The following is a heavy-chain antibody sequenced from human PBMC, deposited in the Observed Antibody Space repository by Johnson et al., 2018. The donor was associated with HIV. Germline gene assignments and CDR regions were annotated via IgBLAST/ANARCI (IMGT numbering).Heavy chain of an antibody. CDR1: GFTFSSYG. D-gene: IGHD6-6*01. V-gene: IGHV3-48*04. J-gene: IGHJ3*02. CDR2: ISGSGNSI. CDR3: AKVHIAARWSDAFDI. Sequence: VQLVESGGGVVQPGGSLRLSCAASGFTFSSYGMHWVRQAPGKGLEWVSYISGSGNSIYYADSVKGRFTISRDNAKNSLYLQMNSLRAEDTAVYFCAKVHIAARWSDAFDIWGQGTMVTVSS.